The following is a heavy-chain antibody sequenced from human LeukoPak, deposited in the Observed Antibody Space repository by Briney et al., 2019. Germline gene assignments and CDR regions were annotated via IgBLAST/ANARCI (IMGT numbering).Heavy chain of an antibody. J-gene: IGHJ4*02. V-gene: IGHV3-23*01. CDR2: ISGSGGST. CDR1: GFTFSSYA. CDR3: AKDSTYYYGSGSFPHDY. D-gene: IGHD3-10*01. Sequence: GGSLRLSCAASGFTFSSYAMSWVRQAPGRGLEWVSAISGSGGSTYYADSVKGRFTISRDNSKNTLYLQMNSLRAEDTAVYYCAKDSTYYYGSGSFPHDYWGQGTLVTVSS.